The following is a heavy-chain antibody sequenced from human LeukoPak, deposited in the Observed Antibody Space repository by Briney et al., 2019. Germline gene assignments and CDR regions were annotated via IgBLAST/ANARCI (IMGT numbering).Heavy chain of an antibody. V-gene: IGHV3-21*01. D-gene: IGHD6-19*01. Sequence: PGGSLRLSCAASGFTFSSYSMNWVSQAPGKGLEWVSSISSSSSYIYYADSVKGRLTISRDKDKNSLYLQMNSLRAEDTAVYYCARDRGLISSGWYNLDYWGQGTLVTVSS. CDR1: GFTFSSYS. CDR3: ARDRGLISSGWYNLDY. CDR2: ISSSSSYI. J-gene: IGHJ4*02.